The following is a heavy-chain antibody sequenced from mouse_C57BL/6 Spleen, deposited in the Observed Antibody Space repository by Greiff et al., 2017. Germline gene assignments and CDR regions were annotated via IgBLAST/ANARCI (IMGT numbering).Heavy chain of an antibody. Sequence: QVQLKQPGAELVKPGASVKLSCKASGYTFTSYWMHWVKQRPGRGLEWIGRIYPNSGGTKYNEKFKSKATLTGDKPSSTAYMQLSSLTSEDSAVYYCAREEGYFDYWGQGTTLTVSS. V-gene: IGHV1-72*01. CDR3: AREEGYFDY. CDR1: GYTFTSYW. CDR2: IYPNSGGT. J-gene: IGHJ2*01.